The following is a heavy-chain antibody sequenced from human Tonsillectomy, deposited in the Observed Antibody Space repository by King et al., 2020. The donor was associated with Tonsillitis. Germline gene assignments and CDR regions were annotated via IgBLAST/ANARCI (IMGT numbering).Heavy chain of an antibody. V-gene: IGHV3-30*18. CDR1: GVTFSNYG. Sequence: VQLVESGGDVVQPGRSLRLSCAASGVTFSNYGRHWVRQAPGKGLEWVAVISYDGSNEYYADSVKGRFTISRANSKKTLYLQMNSMRAEETAVYYCSKDQAADYDYFWGSSSIDYWRQGTLVTVSS. CDR2: ISYDGSNE. D-gene: IGHD3-16*01. CDR3: SKDQAADYDYFWGSSSIDY. J-gene: IGHJ4*02.